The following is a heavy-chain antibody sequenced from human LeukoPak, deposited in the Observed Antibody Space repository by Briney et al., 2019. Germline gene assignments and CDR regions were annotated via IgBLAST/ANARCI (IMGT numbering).Heavy chain of an antibody. CDR2: IYSSWST. CDR3: ARGGKKTAMVTI. Sequence: IVYIYSSWSTYNPSLKSRVIISLDTSKNQFSLKLNSVTAADTAVYYCARGGKKTAMVTIWGQGTLVTVSS. J-gene: IGHJ4*02. D-gene: IGHD5-18*01. V-gene: IGHV4-31*02.